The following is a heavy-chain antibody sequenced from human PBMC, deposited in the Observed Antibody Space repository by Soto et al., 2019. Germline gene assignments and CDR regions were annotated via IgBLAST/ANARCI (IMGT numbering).Heavy chain of an antibody. CDR2: IYYSGST. J-gene: IGHJ6*03. CDR1: GGSISGHY. Sequence: QVQLQESGPGLVKPSETLSLSCNVSGGSISGHYWSWVRQTPGKGLEWIGYIYYSGSTNYNPSLKSRVTISVATSKNHFSLRLTSVTAADTAVYYCARGPYYDLIWNYYYMDVWGKGTTVTVS. V-gene: IGHV4-59*08. D-gene: IGHD3-16*01. CDR3: ARGPYYDLIWNYYYMDV.